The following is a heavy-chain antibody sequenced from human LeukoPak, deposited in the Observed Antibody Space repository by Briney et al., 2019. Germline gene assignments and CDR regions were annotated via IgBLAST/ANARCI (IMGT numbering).Heavy chain of an antibody. CDR2: INPYNGNT. D-gene: IGHD6-13*01. CDR1: GYILTNYG. CDR3: ARVTGSSISSRSLLY. J-gene: IGHJ4*02. V-gene: IGHV1-18*01. Sequence: GASVKVSCKASGYILTNYGISWVRQAPGQGLEWMGQINPYNGNTNYVQKVQGRVTMTTDTSTYTAYMELRSLASDDTAIYFCARVTGSSISSRSLLYWGQGTLVTVS.